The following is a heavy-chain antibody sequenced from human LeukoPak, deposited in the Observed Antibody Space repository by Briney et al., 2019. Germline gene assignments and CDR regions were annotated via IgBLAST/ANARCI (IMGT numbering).Heavy chain of an antibody. D-gene: IGHD5-12*01. V-gene: IGHV3-23*01. Sequence: GFLRLSCATPGFTLCHFGIGWVRPAPGEGLELGSTISGSGGGTYYTDSVKGRFTISRDNSKNTLYLQLSSLRAEETAVYYCAKVVYSGYGPADYWGQGTLVTVSS. CDR1: GFTLCHFG. J-gene: IGHJ4*02. CDR2: ISGSGGGT. CDR3: AKVVYSGYGPADY.